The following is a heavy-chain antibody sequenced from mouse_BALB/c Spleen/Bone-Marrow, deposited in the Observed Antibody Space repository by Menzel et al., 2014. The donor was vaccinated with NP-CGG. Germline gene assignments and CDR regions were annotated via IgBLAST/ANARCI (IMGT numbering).Heavy chain of an antibody. D-gene: IGHD2-4*01. CDR2: IDTSDSYI. CDR1: GYTFTDKW. Sequence: VQLQQSGAEFVMPGASVKMSCKASGYTFTDKWMHWVKQRPGQGLEWIGAIDTSDSYINYNQKFKGKASLTVDASSSTAYMHLSSLTSDDSAVYYCARGGHDFSLDYWGQGTSVTVSS. CDR3: ARGGHDFSLDY. J-gene: IGHJ4*01. V-gene: IGHV1-69*01.